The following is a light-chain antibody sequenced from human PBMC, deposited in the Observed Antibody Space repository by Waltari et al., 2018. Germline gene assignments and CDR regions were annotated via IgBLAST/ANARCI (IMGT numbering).Light chain of an antibody. CDR3: QQAHRLPFI. J-gene: IGKJ2*01. V-gene: IGKV1-12*01. CDR2: GAS. CDR1: QDIRSL. Sequence: DIQMTQSPSSVSASVGDRVTITCRASQDIRSLLVWYQQKPGRAPKLLIYGASTLQTGVSSRFSGGEAGTNFTLTINSLQPEDFATYYCQQAHRLPFIFGQGTKLEIK.